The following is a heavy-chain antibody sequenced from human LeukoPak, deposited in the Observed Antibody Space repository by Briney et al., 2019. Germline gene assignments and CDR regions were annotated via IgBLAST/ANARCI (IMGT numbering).Heavy chain of an antibody. J-gene: IGHJ5*02. Sequence: GASVKVSCKTSGYTFTTYGISWVRQAPGQGLEWMGWISAYSGNTNYAQKVQGRVTMTTDTSTSTAYMELRSLRSDDTAVYYCARLGIPLYNWFDPWGQGTLVTVSS. CDR3: ARLGIPLYNWFDP. V-gene: IGHV1-18*01. D-gene: IGHD3-16*01. CDR1: GYTFTTYG. CDR2: ISAYSGNT.